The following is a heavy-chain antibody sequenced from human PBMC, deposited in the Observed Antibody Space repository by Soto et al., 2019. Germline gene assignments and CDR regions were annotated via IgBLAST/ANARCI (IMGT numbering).Heavy chain of an antibody. D-gene: IGHD7-27*01. CDR1: GFTFSSYA. CDR2: ISGSGGST. Sequence: GGSLRLSCAASGFTFSSYAMSWVRQAPGKGLEWVSAISGSGGSTYYADSVKGRFTISRDNSKNTLYLQMNSLRAEDTSVYYCAKDRAANWGFYDACDIWGQGTMVTVSS. J-gene: IGHJ3*02. V-gene: IGHV3-23*01. CDR3: AKDRAANWGFYDACDI.